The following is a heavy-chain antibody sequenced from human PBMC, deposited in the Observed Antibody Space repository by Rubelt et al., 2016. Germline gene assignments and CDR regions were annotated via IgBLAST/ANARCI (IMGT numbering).Heavy chain of an antibody. V-gene: IGHV6-1*01. D-gene: IGHD5-18*01. CDR3: ARDLTKMVTVYYYYGMDV. CDR1: EDSVSSSTAT. J-gene: IGHJ6*02. Sequence: QVQLQQTLSLTCAISEDSVSSSTATWNWIRQSPSRGLEWLGRTYYRSKWYNDYGVSVKGRITINPDTSKNQFSLQLNSVTPEDTAVYYCARDLTKMVTVYYYYGMDVWGQGATVTVSS. CDR2: TYYRSKWYN.